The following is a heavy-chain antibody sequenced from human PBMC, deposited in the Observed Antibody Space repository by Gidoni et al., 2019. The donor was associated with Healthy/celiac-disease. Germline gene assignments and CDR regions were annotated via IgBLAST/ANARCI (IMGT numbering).Heavy chain of an antibody. V-gene: IGHV3-15*01. Sequence: EVQLVESGGGLVKPGGSLRLSCAASGFPFSNAWMSWVRQAPGKGLEWVGRIKSKTDGGTTDYAAPVKGRFTISRDDSKNTLYLQMNSLKTEDTAVYDCVLLAMDAFDIWGQGTMVTVSS. J-gene: IGHJ3*02. CDR3: VLLAMDAFDI. D-gene: IGHD2-2*01. CDR2: IKSKTDGGTT. CDR1: GFPFSNAW.